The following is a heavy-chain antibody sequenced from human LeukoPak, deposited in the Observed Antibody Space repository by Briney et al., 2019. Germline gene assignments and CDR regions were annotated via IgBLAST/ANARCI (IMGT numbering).Heavy chain of an antibody. CDR3: ARSGVQLLYWFDP. D-gene: IGHD2-2*01. J-gene: IGHJ5*02. Sequence: SQTPSLTCAVSGGSISGGGYSWSWIRQPPGKGLEWIGYIYHSGSTYYNPSLKSRVTISVDRSKNQFSLKLSSLTAADTAVYYCARSGVQLLYWFDPWGQGTLVTVSS. V-gene: IGHV4-30-2*01. CDR2: IYHSGST. CDR1: GGSISGGGYS.